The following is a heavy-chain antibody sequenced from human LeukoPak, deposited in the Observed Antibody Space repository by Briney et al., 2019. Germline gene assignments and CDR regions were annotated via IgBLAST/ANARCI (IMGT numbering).Heavy chain of an antibody. CDR2: IKSKTDGGTT. D-gene: IGHD3-22*01. Sequence: GGSLRLSCAASGFTFSNAWMSWVRQAPGKGLEWVGRIKSKTDGGTTDYAAPVKGRFTISRDDSKNTLYLQMNSLKTEDTAVYYCTTDSGSGGYYWRNYYYYMDVWGKGTTVTVSS. CDR3: TTDSGSGGYYWRNYYYYMDV. J-gene: IGHJ6*03. CDR1: GFTFSNAW. V-gene: IGHV3-15*01.